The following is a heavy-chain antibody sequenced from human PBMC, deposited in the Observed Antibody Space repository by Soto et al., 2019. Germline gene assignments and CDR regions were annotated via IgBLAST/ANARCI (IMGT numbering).Heavy chain of an antibody. CDR3: ARGPTPLLDY. CDR2: IYYSGST. V-gene: IGHV4-31*11. J-gene: IGHJ4*02. D-gene: IGHD2-15*01. CDR1: GDSISKSGYY. Sequence: SETLSLTCAVSGDSISKSGYYWSWIRQNQGKALEWIGYIYYSGSTFYNPSLKSRVSISLDTSKNQLSLKLTSVTVADTAVYYCARGPTPLLDYWGQGTLVTVSS.